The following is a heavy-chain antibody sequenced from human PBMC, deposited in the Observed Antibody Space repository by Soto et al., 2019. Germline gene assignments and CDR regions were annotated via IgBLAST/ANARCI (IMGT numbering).Heavy chain of an antibody. D-gene: IGHD5-12*01. CDR1: GFTVSSNY. CDR3: ARGVRGSTRRVPYYYYMDV. Sequence: GGSLRLSCAASGFTVSSNYMSWVRQAPGKGLEWVSVIYSGGSTYYADSVKGRFTISRDNSKSTLYLQMNSLRAEDTAVYYCARGVRGSTRRVPYYYYMDVWGKGTTVTVSS. V-gene: IGHV3-66*01. CDR2: IYSGGST. J-gene: IGHJ6*03.